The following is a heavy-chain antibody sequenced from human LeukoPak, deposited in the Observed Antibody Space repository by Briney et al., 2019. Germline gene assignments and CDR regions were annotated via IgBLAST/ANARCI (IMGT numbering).Heavy chain of an antibody. J-gene: IGHJ5*02. CDR1: GFTFSSYA. V-gene: IGHV3-23*01. CDR3: AKYYSSSPPTGFDP. CDR2: ISGSGGSA. D-gene: IGHD6-13*01. Sequence: GASLRLSCAASGFTFSSYAMSWVRQAPGKGLEWVSAISGSGGSAYYADSVKGRFTISRDNSKNTLYLQMNSLRAEDTAVYYCAKYYSSSPPTGFDPWGQGTLVTVSS.